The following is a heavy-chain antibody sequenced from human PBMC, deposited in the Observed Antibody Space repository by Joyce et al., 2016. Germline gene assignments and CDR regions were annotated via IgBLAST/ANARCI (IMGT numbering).Heavy chain of an antibody. CDR3: VRGISARPGGPNWFDP. D-gene: IGHD6-6*01. CDR2: MNTDGSRA. Sequence: EVQLVESGGGLVQPGGSLRLSCAASGFSFSGYWIHWVRQAPGKGVLGYPRMNTDGSRAGWADSVKDRFTISRDNAKNTLYLQRNSLRAEDTAVYYCVRGISARPGGPNWFDPWGQGTLVTVSS. V-gene: IGHV3-74*01. CDR1: GFSFSGYW. J-gene: IGHJ5*02.